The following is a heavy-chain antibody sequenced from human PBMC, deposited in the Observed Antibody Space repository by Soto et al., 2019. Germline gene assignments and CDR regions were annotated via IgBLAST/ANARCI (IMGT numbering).Heavy chain of an antibody. J-gene: IGHJ6*02. Sequence: PSQTLSLTCAISGDSVSSNSAAWNWIRQSPSRGLEWLGRTYYRSKWYNDYAVSVKSRITINPDTSKNQFSLQLNSVTPEDTAVYYCARDKESGGKTGTTLAPSTYYYYYYGMDVWGQGTTVTVSS. CDR3: ARDKESGGKTGTTLAPSTYYYYYYGMDV. CDR1: GDSVSSNSAA. CDR2: TYYRSKWYN. D-gene: IGHD1-7*01. V-gene: IGHV6-1*01.